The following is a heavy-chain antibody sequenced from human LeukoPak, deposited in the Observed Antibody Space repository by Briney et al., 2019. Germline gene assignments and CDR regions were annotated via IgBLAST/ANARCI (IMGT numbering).Heavy chain of an antibody. CDR1: GFTFSGPV. D-gene: IGHD6-19*01. CDR2: ITSKPNSYAT. V-gene: IGHV3-73*01. Sequence: PGGSLRLSYAASGFTFSGPVMHSVRQASGKGLEWVGRITSKPNSYATVYAASVKGRFTISSDDSKNTAYLQMNSLKIEDTAVYYCTGGSGWYSLDYWGQGTLVTVSS. J-gene: IGHJ4*02. CDR3: TGGSGWYSLDY.